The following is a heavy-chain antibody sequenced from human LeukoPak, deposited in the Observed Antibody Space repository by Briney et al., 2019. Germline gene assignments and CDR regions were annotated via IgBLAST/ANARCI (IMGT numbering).Heavy chain of an antibody. V-gene: IGHV3-23*01. CDR2: VSGSGDTT. J-gene: IGHJ4*02. Sequence: GESLRLSCAASGFPFSSYAMSWVRQPPGKGLEWVSSVSGSGDTTYYADSVKGRFTISRDNSKNTLYLQMDSLRAEDAAVYYCAKSDYYDESGHPSSFEYWGQGTLVTVSS. CDR1: GFPFSSYA. CDR3: AKSDYYDESGHPSSFEY. D-gene: IGHD3-16*01.